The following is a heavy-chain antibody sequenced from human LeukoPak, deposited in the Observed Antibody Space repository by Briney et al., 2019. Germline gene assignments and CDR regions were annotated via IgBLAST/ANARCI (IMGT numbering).Heavy chain of an antibody. Sequence: SVKVSCRASGGTFSSYAISWVRQAPGQGLEWVGGIIPIFGTANYAQKFQGRVTITTDESTSTAYMELSSLRSEDTAVYYCARLNKGSSSWYWGYNWFDPWGQGTLVTVSS. V-gene: IGHV1-69*05. CDR1: GGTFSSYA. J-gene: IGHJ5*02. CDR2: IIPIFGTA. D-gene: IGHD6-13*01. CDR3: ARLNKGSSSWYWGYNWFDP.